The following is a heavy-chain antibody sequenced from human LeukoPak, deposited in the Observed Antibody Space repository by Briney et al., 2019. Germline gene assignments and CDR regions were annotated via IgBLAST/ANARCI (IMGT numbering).Heavy chain of an antibody. D-gene: IGHD3-16*01. CDR1: GGSINSSNYY. Sequence: SETLSLTCTVSGGSINSSNYYWGWLRQPPGKGLEWIGGIYYSGSTYYNPSLKSRVTISVDTSKNRFSLKLSSVTAADTAVYYCARGGLYFDFWGQGTLVTVSS. J-gene: IGHJ4*02. V-gene: IGHV4-39*07. CDR3: ARGGLYFDF. CDR2: IYYSGST.